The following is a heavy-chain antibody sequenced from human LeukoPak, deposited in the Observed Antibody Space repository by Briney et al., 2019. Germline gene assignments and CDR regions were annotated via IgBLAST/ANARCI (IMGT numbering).Heavy chain of an antibody. CDR2: IYYSGST. V-gene: IGHV4-30-4*01. Sequence: PSETLSLTGTVSGGSISSGDYYWSWIRQPPGKGLEWIGYIYYSGSTYYNPSLKSRVTISVDTSKNQFSLKLRSVTAADTAVYYCARGSITMIDIWGQGTLVTVSS. D-gene: IGHD3-22*01. CDR3: ARGSITMIDI. J-gene: IGHJ4*02. CDR1: GGSISSGDYY.